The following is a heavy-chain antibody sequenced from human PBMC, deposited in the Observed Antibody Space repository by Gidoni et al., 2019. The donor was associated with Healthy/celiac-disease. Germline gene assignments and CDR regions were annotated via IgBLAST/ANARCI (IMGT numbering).Heavy chain of an antibody. D-gene: IGHD2-2*01. CDR2: ISSSSSYI. V-gene: IGHV3-21*01. CDR3: AQNQLLSLYPGPSQYYYYGMDV. J-gene: IGHJ6*02. Sequence: EVQLVESGGGVVKPGGSLRLSCAASGFTFRSYSMNWVRQAPGKGLELVSSISSSSSYIYYADSVKGRFTISRDNAKNSLYLQMNSLRAEDTAVYYCAQNQLLSLYPGPSQYYYYGMDVWGQGTTVTVSS. CDR1: GFTFRSYS.